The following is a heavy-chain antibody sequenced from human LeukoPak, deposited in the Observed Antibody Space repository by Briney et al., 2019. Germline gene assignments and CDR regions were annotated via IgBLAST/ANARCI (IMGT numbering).Heavy chain of an antibody. J-gene: IGHJ6*02. D-gene: IGHD6-19*01. CDR3: AREVYSSGWLRYGMDV. Sequence: SETLSLTCTVSGGSISSYYWSWIRQPAGKGLEWIGRIYTSGSTNYNPSLKSRVTMSVDTSKNQFSLKLSSVTAADTAVYYCAREVYSSGWLRYGMDVWGQGTTVTVSS. CDR1: GGSISSYY. V-gene: IGHV4-4*07. CDR2: IYTSGST.